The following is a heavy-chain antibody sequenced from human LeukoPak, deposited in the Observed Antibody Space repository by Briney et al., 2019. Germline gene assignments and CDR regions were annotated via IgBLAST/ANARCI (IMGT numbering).Heavy chain of an antibody. CDR3: ARDPGGFDY. J-gene: IGHJ4*02. Sequence: GGSLRLSCAASGFTFSSYEMNWVRQAPGKGLEWVSYISGSGTTISYADSVKGRFTISRDSAKNSLYLQMNSLRAEDTALYYCARDPGGFDYWGQGTLVTVSS. CDR1: GFTFSSYE. D-gene: IGHD3-10*01. V-gene: IGHV3-48*03. CDR2: ISGSGTTI.